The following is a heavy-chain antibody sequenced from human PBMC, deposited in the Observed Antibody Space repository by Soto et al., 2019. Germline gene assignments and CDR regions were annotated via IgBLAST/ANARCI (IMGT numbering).Heavy chain of an antibody. CDR2: ISGSGGST. V-gene: IGHV3-23*01. Sequence: PGGSLRLSCAASGFTFSSYAMSWVRQAPGKGLEWVSAISGSGGSTYYADSVKGRFTISRDNSKNTLYLQMNSLRAEDTAVYYCAKCGDYGDPREYYFDYWGQGTLVTVSS. CDR3: AKCGDYGDPREYYFDY. J-gene: IGHJ4*02. D-gene: IGHD4-17*01. CDR1: GFTFSSYA.